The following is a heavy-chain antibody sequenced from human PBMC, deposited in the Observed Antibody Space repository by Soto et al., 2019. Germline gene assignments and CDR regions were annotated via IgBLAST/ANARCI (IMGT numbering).Heavy chain of an antibody. CDR2: ISGSAGTT. Sequence: EVQLLESGGGLVQPGGSLRLSCAASGFTFSSYDSNWVRQAPGKGLGWVSGISGSAGTTYYADSVKGRFTISIDNSKDRVHLQLNSLRAEETAVYYCAPDRRSGSYLGGYYWGHGTLVTVSS. V-gene: IGHV3-23*01. J-gene: IGHJ4*01. CDR3: APDRRSGSYLGGYY. CDR1: GFTFSSYD. D-gene: IGHD1-26*01.